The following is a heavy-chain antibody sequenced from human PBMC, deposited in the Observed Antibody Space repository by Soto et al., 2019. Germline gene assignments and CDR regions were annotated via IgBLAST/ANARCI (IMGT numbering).Heavy chain of an antibody. CDR1: GFTFSSYG. Sequence: GGSLRLSCAASGFTFSSYGMHWVRQAPGKGLEWVAVIWYDGSNKYYAHSVNGRFTISRDNSTNTLYLQMNSLRAEDTAAYYCASSPPGAYYDILTGYLVYWGQGTLVTVSS. J-gene: IGHJ4*02. CDR3: ASSPPGAYYDILTGYLVY. CDR2: IWYDGSNK. V-gene: IGHV3-33*01. D-gene: IGHD3-9*01.